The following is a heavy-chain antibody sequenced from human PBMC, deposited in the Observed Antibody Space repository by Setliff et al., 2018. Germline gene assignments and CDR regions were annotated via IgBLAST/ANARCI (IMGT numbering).Heavy chain of an antibody. CDR2: IYYSGST. CDR1: GYSISSGYY. CDR3: ARDTDGPPYFDY. Sequence: PSETLSLTCAVSGYSISSGYYWGWIRQPPGKGLEWIGYIYYSGSTNYNPSLKSRVTISVGTSKNQFSLKLNSVTAADTAVYYCARDTDGPPYFDYWGQGTLVTVSS. D-gene: IGHD2-8*02. J-gene: IGHJ4*02. V-gene: IGHV4-38-2*02.